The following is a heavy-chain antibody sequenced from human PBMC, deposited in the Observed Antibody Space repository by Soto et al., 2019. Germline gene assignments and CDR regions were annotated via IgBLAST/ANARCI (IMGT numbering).Heavy chain of an antibody. CDR1: GGTFSSYV. D-gene: IGHD2-8*01. Sequence: SVKVSCKASGGTFSSYVISWVRQAPGQGLEWMGGISPIFGTANYAQKFQGRVTITADKSTSTAYMELSSLRSEDTAVYYCARYQMVYANWFDPWGQGTLVTVSS. CDR2: ISPIFGTA. CDR3: ARYQMVYANWFDP. V-gene: IGHV1-69*06. J-gene: IGHJ5*02.